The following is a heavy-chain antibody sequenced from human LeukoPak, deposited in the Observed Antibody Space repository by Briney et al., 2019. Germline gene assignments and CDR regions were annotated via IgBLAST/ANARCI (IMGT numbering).Heavy chain of an antibody. J-gene: IGHJ4*02. D-gene: IGHD2-2*01. CDR3: ARRSTSRGLDY. CDR1: GFSISSGSY. CDR2: IYHSGST. Sequence: SETLSLTCAVSGFSISSGSYWGWIRQPPGKGLEWIGSIYHSGSTYYSPSLKSRVTISVDRSKNQFSLKVSSVTAADTAVYYCARRSTSRGLDYWGQGTLVTVSS. V-gene: IGHV4-38-2*01.